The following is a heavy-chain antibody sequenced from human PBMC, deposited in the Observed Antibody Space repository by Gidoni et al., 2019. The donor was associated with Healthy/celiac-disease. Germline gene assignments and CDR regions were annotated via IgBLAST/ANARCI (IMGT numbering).Heavy chain of an antibody. CDR2: IGTAGDT. D-gene: IGHD4-17*01. CDR1: GFTFSRSD. Sequence: EVQLVESGGGLVQPGGSLRLSCAASGFTFSRSDMHWVRQATGKGLEWVSAIGTAGDTYYPGSVKGRFTISRENAKNSLYLQMNSLRAGDTAVYYCARGTPLTVTTGSYYGMDVWGQGTTVTVSS. J-gene: IGHJ6*02. CDR3: ARGTPLTVTTGSYYGMDV. V-gene: IGHV3-13*01.